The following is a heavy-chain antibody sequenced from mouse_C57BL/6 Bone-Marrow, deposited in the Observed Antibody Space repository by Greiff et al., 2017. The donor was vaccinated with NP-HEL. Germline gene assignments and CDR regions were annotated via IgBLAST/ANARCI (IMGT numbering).Heavy chain of an antibody. J-gene: IGHJ4*01. V-gene: IGHV1-81*01. Sequence: VMLVESGAELARPGASVKLSCKASGYTFTSYGISWVKQRPGQGLEWIGELYPRSGNTYYNEKFKGKATLTADKSSSTAYMELRSLTSEDSAVYFCARRWGSSYGYYAMDYWGQGTSVTVSS. CDR1: GYTFTSYG. D-gene: IGHD1-1*01. CDR3: ARRWGSSYGYYAMDY. CDR2: LYPRSGNT.